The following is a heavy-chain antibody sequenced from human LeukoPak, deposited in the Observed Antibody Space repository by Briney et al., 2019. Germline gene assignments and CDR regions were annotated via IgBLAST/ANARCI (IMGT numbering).Heavy chain of an antibody. Sequence: ASLKVSCKASGYTFTGYYMHWVRQAPGQGLEWMGWINPNSGGTNYAQKFQGRVTMTRDTSISTAYMELSRLRSDDTAVYYCARVRDYYDSSGPFDYWGQGTVVTVSS. CDR3: ARVRDYYDSSGPFDY. D-gene: IGHD3-22*01. CDR1: GYTFTGYY. J-gene: IGHJ4*02. V-gene: IGHV1-2*02. CDR2: INPNSGGT.